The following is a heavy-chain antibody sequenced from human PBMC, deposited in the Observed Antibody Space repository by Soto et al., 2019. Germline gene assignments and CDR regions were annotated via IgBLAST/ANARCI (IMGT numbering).Heavy chain of an antibody. V-gene: IGHV4-39*01. CDR2: ISDSGTT. Sequence: QLQLQESGPGLVKPSETLSLTCTVSGGSISSSSYFWGWIRQPPGKGLEWIGSISDSGTTYYNPSLKSRLTISLYTSKNQFSLNLTSVTAADTAVYYCARHALPVSAVLLHWYFDLWGRGTQVTVSS. J-gene: IGHJ2*01. CDR3: ARHALPVSAVLLHWYFDL. D-gene: IGHD2-21*01. CDR1: GGSISSSSYF.